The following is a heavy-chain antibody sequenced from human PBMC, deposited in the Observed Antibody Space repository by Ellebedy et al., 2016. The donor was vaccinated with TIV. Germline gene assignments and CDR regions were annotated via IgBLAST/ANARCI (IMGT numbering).Heavy chain of an antibody. CDR2: ISSSGSTI. D-gene: IGHD6-6*01. CDR1: GFTFSDYY. V-gene: IGHV3-11*01. CDR3: ARARAARRPYYFDY. J-gene: IGHJ4*02. Sequence: GGSLRLXXAASGFTFSDYYMSWIRQAPGKGLEWVSYISSSGSTIYYADSVKGRFTISRDNAKNSLYLQMNSLRAEDTAVYYCARARAARRPYYFDYWGQGTLVTVSS.